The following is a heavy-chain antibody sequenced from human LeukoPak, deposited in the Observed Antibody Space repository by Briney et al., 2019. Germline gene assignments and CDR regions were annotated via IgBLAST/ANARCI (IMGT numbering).Heavy chain of an antibody. J-gene: IGHJ4*02. CDR3: ARLRLRYFDWTNRNDY. CDR2: IYYSGST. CDR1: GGSISSGDYY. V-gene: IGHV4-30-4*08. Sequence: SQTLSLTCTVSGGSISSGDYYWRWIRQPPGKGLEWIGYIYYSGSTYYNPSLKSRVTISVDTSKNQFSLKLSSVTAADTAVYYCARLRLRYFDWTNRNDYWGQGTLVTASS. D-gene: IGHD3-9*01.